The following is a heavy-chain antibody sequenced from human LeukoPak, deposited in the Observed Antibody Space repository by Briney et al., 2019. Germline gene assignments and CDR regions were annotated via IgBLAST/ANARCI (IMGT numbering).Heavy chain of an antibody. CDR2: IEGDARSQ. CDR1: GFTLRNYW. Sequence: GGSLRLSCTASGFTLRNYWMTWFRQGPGKGLEWVANIEGDARSQYYGDPVKGRFTISRDNAKNSLYLQMDSLRAEDTVIYYCARVIVAVVGQSDHFDSWGPGTVVTVSS. D-gene: IGHD6-19*01. CDR3: ARVIVAVVGQSDHFDS. V-gene: IGHV3-7*03. J-gene: IGHJ4*02.